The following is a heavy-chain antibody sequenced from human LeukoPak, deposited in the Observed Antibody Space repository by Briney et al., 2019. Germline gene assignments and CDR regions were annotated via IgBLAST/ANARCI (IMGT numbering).Heavy chain of an antibody. D-gene: IGHD2-2*02. CDR1: GFSFSSSA. CDR2: ISNSGHLM. V-gene: IGHV3-48*03. CDR3: ATYTTSRVFYM. J-gene: IGHJ3*02. Sequence: GGSLRLSCAASGFSFSSSAMNWVRQAPGKGLEWISYISNSGHLMYYADSVKGRFTISRDNAKNSLYLQMNSLRAGDMAVYYCATYTTSRVFYMWGQGTMVAVSS.